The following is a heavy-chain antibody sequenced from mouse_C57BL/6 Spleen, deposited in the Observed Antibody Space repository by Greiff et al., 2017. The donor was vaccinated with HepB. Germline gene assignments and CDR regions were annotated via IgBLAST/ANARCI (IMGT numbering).Heavy chain of an antibody. CDR1: GYTFTSYW. D-gene: IGHD3-2*02. CDR3: ARAAQAFDY. J-gene: IGHJ2*01. Sequence: VQLQQSGAELVMPGASVKLSCKASGYTFTSYWMHWVKQRPGQGLEWIGEIDPSDSYTNYNQKFKGKSTLTVDKSSSTAYMQLSSLTSEDSAVYYCARAAQAFDYWGQGTTLTVSS. CDR2: IDPSDSYT. V-gene: IGHV1-69*01.